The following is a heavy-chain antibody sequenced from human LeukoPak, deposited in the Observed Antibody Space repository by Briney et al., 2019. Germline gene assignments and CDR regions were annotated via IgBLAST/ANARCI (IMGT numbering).Heavy chain of an antibody. V-gene: IGHV1-18*01. D-gene: IGHD1-1*01. CDR3: ARVHRLTPIYGLDV. CDR1: GYTFTSYG. J-gene: IGHJ6*02. Sequence: ASVKVSCKASGYTFTSYGISWVRQAPGQGLEWMGWISAYNGNTNYAQKLQGRVTMTTDTSTSTAYLVLRSLRSDDTAVYYCARVHRLTPIYGLDVWGQGTTVIVSS. CDR2: ISAYNGNT.